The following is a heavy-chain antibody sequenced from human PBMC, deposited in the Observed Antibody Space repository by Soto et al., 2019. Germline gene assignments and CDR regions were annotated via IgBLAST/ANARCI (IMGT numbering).Heavy chain of an antibody. J-gene: IGHJ4*02. CDR3: ARGHRKSYCSSSSCYVHYLDY. CDR2: IYYSGST. D-gene: IGHD2-2*01. Sequence: SETLSLTCTVSGISISSYYLSWVRQPPGKGLEYIGYIYYSGSTNYNPSLKSRVTVSLDTSKNQFSLKLPSVTAADTAVYYCARGHRKSYCSSSSCYVHYLDYWGQGTLVTVSS. CDR1: GISISSYY. V-gene: IGHV4-59*01.